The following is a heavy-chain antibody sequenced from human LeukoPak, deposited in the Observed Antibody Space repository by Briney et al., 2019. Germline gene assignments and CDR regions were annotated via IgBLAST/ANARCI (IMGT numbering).Heavy chain of an antibody. V-gene: IGHV4-59*01. CDR1: GGSISSYY. J-gene: IGHJ3*02. CDR3: ARWAGYYYDSSGAFDI. CDR2: IYYSGST. D-gene: IGHD3-22*01. Sequence: SETLSLTCTVSGGSISSYYWSWIRQPPGKGLEWIGYIYYSGSTNYNPSLKSRVTISVDTSKNQFSLKLSSVTAADTAVYYCARWAGYYYDSSGAFDIWGQGTMVTVSS.